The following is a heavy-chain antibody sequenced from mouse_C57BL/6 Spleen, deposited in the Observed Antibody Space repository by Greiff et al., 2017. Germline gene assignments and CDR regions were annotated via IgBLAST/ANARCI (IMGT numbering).Heavy chain of an antibody. CDR3: ASYDGGYFDV. Sequence: DVQLVESGGDLVKPGGSLKLSCAASGFTFSSYGMSWVRQTPDKRLEWVATISSGGSYTYYPDSVKGRFTISRDNAKNTLYLQMSSLKSEDTAMYYCASYDGGYFDVWGTGTTVTVSS. CDR1: GFTFSSYG. J-gene: IGHJ1*03. D-gene: IGHD2-3*01. V-gene: IGHV5-6*01. CDR2: ISSGGSYT.